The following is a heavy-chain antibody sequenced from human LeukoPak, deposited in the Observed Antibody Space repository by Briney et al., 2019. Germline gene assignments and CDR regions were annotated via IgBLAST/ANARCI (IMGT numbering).Heavy chain of an antibody. V-gene: IGHV1-2*02. D-gene: IGHD4-17*01. CDR1: GYTFTGYY. CDR2: INPNSGGT. Sequence: ASVKVSCKASGYTFTGYYMHWVRQAPGQGLEWMGWINPNSGGTNYAQKFQGRVTMTRDTSISTAYMELSRLSSDDTAVYYCARDVYYGDYAGYMDVWGKGATVTVSS. J-gene: IGHJ6*03. CDR3: ARDVYYGDYAGYMDV.